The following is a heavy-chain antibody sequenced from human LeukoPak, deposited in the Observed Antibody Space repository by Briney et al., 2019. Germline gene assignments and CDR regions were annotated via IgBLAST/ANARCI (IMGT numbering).Heavy chain of an antibody. Sequence: GGSLRLSCAASGFTFSSYAMSWVRQAPGKGLEWVSSISSSSSYIYYADSVKGRFTISRDNAKNSLYLQMNSLRAEDTAVYYCARARGGDYGDPGTFDYWGQGTLVTVSS. V-gene: IGHV3-21*01. D-gene: IGHD4-17*01. CDR3: ARARGGDYGDPGTFDY. CDR1: GFTFSSYA. J-gene: IGHJ4*02. CDR2: ISSSSSYI.